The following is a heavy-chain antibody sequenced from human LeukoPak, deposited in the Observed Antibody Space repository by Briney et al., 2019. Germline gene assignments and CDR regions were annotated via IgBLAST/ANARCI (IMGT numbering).Heavy chain of an antibody. CDR1: GFILSNYA. Sequence: SLSLSFAGSGFILSNYAMGWVGQAPGKELAGVSVIGGGGGGTYYADAVEGRFTISRDNSKNTLFLQMNSRRAEDTAAYYCAKHLPTTKSLDYWDQGTLVTVSS. D-gene: IGHD4/OR15-4a*01. J-gene: IGHJ4*02. CDR2: IGGGGGGT. V-gene: IGHV3-23*01. CDR3: AKHLPTTKSLDY.